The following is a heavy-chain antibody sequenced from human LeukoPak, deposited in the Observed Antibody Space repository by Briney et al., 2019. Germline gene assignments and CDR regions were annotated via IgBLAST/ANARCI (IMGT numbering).Heavy chain of an antibody. CDR2: IYYSGST. CDR3: ARGVGYNIDY. J-gene: IGHJ4*02. D-gene: IGHD5-24*01. CDR1: GGSISSSSYY. Sequence: SETLSLTCTVSGGSISSSSYYWGWIRQPPGKGLEWIGSIYYSGSTYYNPSLKSRVTISVDTSKNQFSLKLSSVTAADTAVYYCARGVGYNIDYWGQGTLVTVSS. V-gene: IGHV4-39*07.